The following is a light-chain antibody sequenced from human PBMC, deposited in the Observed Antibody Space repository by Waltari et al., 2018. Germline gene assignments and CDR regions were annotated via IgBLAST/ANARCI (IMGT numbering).Light chain of an antibody. CDR1: SSDVGGDDS. V-gene: IGLV2-14*03. CDR3: SSQSGNNVVI. Sequence: QSALTQPASVSGSPGQAFTISCTGSSSDVGGDDSVSWYQYHPGQAPRVIIYDVNNRPSGVSDRFSGSKSGNTASLTISGLQAEDEANYYCSSQSGNNVVIFGGGTKLTVL. CDR2: DVN. J-gene: IGLJ2*01.